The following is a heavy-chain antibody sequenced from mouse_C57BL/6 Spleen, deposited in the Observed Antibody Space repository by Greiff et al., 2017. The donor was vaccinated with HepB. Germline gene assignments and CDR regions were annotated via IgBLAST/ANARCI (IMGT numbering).Heavy chain of an antibody. D-gene: IGHD2-4*01. J-gene: IGHJ4*01. CDR2: IYPGSGST. V-gene: IGHV1-55*01. CDR1: GYTFTSYW. CDR3: AREDYDGTGYAMDY. Sequence: VQLQQSGAELVKPGASVKMSCKASGYTFTSYWITWVKQRPGQGLEWIGDIYPGSGSTNYNEKFESKATLTVDTSSSTAYMQLSSLTSEDSAVYYCAREDYDGTGYAMDYWGQGTSVTVSS.